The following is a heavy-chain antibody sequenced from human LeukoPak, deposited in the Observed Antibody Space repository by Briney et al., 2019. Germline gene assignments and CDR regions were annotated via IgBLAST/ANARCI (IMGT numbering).Heavy chain of an antibody. D-gene: IGHD1-26*01. Sequence: PGGSLRLSCAASGFTFSSYSMNWVRQAPGKGLEWVSSISSSSSYIYYADSVKGRFTISRDNAKNSLYLQMNSLRAEDTAVYYCARLLVGATRIFDYWGQGTLVTVSS. CDR2: ISSSSSYI. J-gene: IGHJ4*02. CDR1: GFTFSSYS. V-gene: IGHV3-21*01. CDR3: ARLLVGATRIFDY.